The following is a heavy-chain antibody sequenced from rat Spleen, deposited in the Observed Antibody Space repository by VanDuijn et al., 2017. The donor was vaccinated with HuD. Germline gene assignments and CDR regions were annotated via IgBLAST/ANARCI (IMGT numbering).Heavy chain of an antibody. CDR3: ARERWTNKYKLIGD. CDR2: MWSGGST. CDR1: GFSLTSYG. J-gene: IGHJ2*01. V-gene: IGHV2-45*01. Sequence: QVQLKESGPGLVQPSRTLSLTCTVSGFSLTSYGVSWVRQPPGKGLEWMGVMWSGGSTDYNSALKSRLSISKDISKNQVFLKMNSLQSEDSTTYYCARERWTNKYKLIGDWGQGVMVTVSS. D-gene: IGHD1-5*01.